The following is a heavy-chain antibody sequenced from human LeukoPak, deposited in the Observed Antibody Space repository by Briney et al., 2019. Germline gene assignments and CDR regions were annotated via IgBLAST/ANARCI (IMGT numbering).Heavy chain of an antibody. CDR2: ISYDGSNK. CDR3: AKGALTYYAMVRGDPYYFDY. D-gene: IGHD3-10*01. J-gene: IGHJ4*02. V-gene: IGHV3-30*18. Sequence: GGSLRLSCAASGFTFSSYGMHWVRQAPGKGLEWVAVISYDGSNKYYADSVKGRFTISRDNSKNTLYLQMNSLRAEDTAVYYCAKGALTYYAMVRGDPYYFDYWGQGTLVTVSS. CDR1: GFTFSSYG.